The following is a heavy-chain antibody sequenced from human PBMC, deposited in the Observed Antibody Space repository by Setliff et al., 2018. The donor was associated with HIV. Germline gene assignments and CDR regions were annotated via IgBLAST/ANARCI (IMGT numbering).Heavy chain of an antibody. D-gene: IGHD3-9*01. CDR1: RDSINGHW. CDR3: ARYKCINFACVGFDI. J-gene: IGHJ3*02. CDR2: IHYSGIT. Sequence: SETLSLTCTVSRDSINGHWWSWIRQPPGKGLEWTGSIHYSGITHYNPSLKSRLTMSVDTSKNKVSLKLTSVTAADTAVYYCARYKCINFACVGFDIWGQGTVVTVS. V-gene: IGHV4-59*11.